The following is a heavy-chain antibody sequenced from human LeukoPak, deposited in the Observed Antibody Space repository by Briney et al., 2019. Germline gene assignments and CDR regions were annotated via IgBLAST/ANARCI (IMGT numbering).Heavy chain of an antibody. CDR3: ARDRGHYYDSKNAFDI. J-gene: IGHJ3*02. Sequence: SETLSLTCTVSGGSISSGGYYWSWIRQHPGKGLEWIGYIYYSGSTYYNPSLKSRVTISVDTSKNQFSLKLSSVTAADTAVYYCARDRGHYYDSKNAFDIWGQGTMVTVSS. CDR2: IYYSGST. CDR1: GGSISSGGYY. D-gene: IGHD3-22*01. V-gene: IGHV4-31*03.